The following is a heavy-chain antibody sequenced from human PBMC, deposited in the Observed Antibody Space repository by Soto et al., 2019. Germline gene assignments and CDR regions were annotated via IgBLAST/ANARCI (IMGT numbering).Heavy chain of an antibody. CDR2: INAGNGNT. V-gene: IGHV1-3*01. CDR3: ARDNIVVVPAARGPDAFDI. J-gene: IGHJ3*02. CDR1: GYTFTSYA. Sequence: EASVKVSCKASGYTFTSYAMHWVRQAPGQRLEWMGWINAGNGNTKYSQKFQGRVTITRDTSASTAYMELSSLRSEDTAVYYCARDNIVVVPAARGPDAFDIWGQGTMVTVSS. D-gene: IGHD2-2*01.